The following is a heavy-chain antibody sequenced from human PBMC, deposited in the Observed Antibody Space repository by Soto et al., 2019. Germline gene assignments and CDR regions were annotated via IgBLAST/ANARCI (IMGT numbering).Heavy chain of an antibody. CDR3: ARDLGLAAAGPYYYGMDV. CDR1: GGTFSSYA. Sequence: QVQLVQSGAEVKKPGSSVKVSCKASGGTFSSYAISWVRQAPGQGLEWMGGIITIFGTANYAKKFQGRVTITADESTSTAYMELSSLRSEDTAVYYCARDLGLAAAGPYYYGMDVWGQGTTVTVSS. D-gene: IGHD6-13*01. CDR2: IITIFGTA. J-gene: IGHJ6*02. V-gene: IGHV1-69*01.